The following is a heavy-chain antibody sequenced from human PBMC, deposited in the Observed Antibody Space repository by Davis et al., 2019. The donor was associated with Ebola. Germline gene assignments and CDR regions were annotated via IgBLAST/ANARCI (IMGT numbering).Heavy chain of an antibody. CDR3: ARDMGMVQEADWFDP. CDR1: GYTFTSYG. CDR2: ISAYNGNT. J-gene: IGHJ5*02. Sequence: ASVKVSCKASGYTFTSYGISWVRQAPGQGLEWMGWISAYNGNTNYAQKLQGRVTMTTDTSTSTAYMELRSLRSDDTAVYYCARDMGMVQEADWFDPWGQGTLVTVSS. V-gene: IGHV1-18*01. D-gene: IGHD3-10*01.